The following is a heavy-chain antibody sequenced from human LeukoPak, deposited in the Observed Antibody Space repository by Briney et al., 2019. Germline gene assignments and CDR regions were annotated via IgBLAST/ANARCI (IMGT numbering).Heavy chain of an antibody. CDR2: ISYDGSNK. Sequence: PGGSLRLSCAASGFTFSSYAMHWVRQAPGKGLEWVAVISYDGSNKYYADSVKGRFTISRDNSKNTLYLQMNSLRAEDTAVYYCARVRGPYDSSGYRRSWFDPWGQGTLVTVSS. V-gene: IGHV3-30-3*01. D-gene: IGHD3-22*01. J-gene: IGHJ5*02. CDR1: GFTFSSYA. CDR3: ARVRGPYDSSGYRRSWFDP.